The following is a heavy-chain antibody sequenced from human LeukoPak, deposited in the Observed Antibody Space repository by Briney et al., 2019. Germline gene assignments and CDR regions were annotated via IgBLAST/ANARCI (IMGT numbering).Heavy chain of an antibody. CDR3: ARDRDDILTGYLDAFDI. J-gene: IGHJ3*02. D-gene: IGHD3-9*01. Sequence: GGSLRLSCAASGFTFSSYEMNWVRQAPGKGLEWVSYISSSGSTIYYADSVKGRFTISRDNAKNSLYLQMSSLRAEDTAVYYCARDRDDILTGYLDAFDIWGQGTMVTVSS. CDR2: ISSSGSTI. V-gene: IGHV3-48*03. CDR1: GFTFSSYE.